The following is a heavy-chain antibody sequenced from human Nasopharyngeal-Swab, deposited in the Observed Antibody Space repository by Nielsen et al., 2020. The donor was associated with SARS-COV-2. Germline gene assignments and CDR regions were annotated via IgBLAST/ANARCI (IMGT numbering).Heavy chain of an antibody. V-gene: IGHV3-7*01. Sequence: GESLKISCAASGFTFSSYWMSWVRQAPGKGLEWVANIKQDGSEKYYMDSVKGRFTISRDNAKNSLYLQMNSLRAEDTAVYYCAREYCSSTSCYGDWFDPWGQGTLVTVSS. CDR3: AREYCSSTSCYGDWFDP. CDR1: GFTFSSYW. CDR2: IKQDGSEK. D-gene: IGHD2-2*01. J-gene: IGHJ5*02.